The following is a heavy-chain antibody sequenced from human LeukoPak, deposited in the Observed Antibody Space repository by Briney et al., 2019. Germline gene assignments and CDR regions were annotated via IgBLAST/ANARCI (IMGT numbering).Heavy chain of an antibody. Sequence: GRSLRLSCAASGFTFSSYAMHWVRQAPGKGLEWVAVISYDGSNKYYADSVKGRFTISRDNSKNTLYLQMNSLRAEDTAVYYCARGGHGSGTPKDAFDIWGQGTMVTVSS. CDR2: ISYDGSNK. V-gene: IGHV3-30-3*01. CDR1: GFTFSSYA. CDR3: ARGGHGSGTPKDAFDI. D-gene: IGHD3-10*01. J-gene: IGHJ3*02.